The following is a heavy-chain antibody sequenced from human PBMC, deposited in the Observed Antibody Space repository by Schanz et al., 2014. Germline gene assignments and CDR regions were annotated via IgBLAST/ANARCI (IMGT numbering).Heavy chain of an antibody. CDR2: IISILGIP. CDR1: GGTFSSYT. D-gene: IGHD2-15*01. Sequence: QLQLVQSGAEVKKPGSSVKVSCKASGGTFSSYTISWVRQAPGQGLEWMGRIISILGIPNYAQKFQGRVTITADKSTSTASMELSSLRSDDTAVYYCARGGGPEDVFDIWGQGTILTVSS. J-gene: IGHJ3*02. CDR3: ARGGGPEDVFDI. V-gene: IGHV1-69*02.